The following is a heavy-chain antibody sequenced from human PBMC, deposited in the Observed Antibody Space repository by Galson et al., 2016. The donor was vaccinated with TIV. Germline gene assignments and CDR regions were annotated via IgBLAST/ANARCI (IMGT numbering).Heavy chain of an antibody. V-gene: IGHV4-38-2*01. CDR1: GFSITSGHF. D-gene: IGHD3-22*01. CDR2: IYHSGST. J-gene: IGHJ4*02. Sequence: SETLSLTCVVSGFSITSGHFWGWIRQPPGKGLEWLGSIYHSGSTYYNPSLKSRLTISVDTSKNQLSLKLSSVTAADTAVYYCARSPSYDSSGFYPYWGQGTLVTVSS. CDR3: ARSPSYDSSGFYPY.